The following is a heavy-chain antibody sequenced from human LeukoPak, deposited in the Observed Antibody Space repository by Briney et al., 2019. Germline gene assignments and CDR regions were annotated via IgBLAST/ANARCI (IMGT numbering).Heavy chain of an antibody. V-gene: IGHV1-2*02. Sequence: ASVKVFCKASGYTFTGYYMHWVRQAPGQGLEWMGWINPNSGGTNYAQKFQGRVTMTRDTSISTAYMELSRLRSDDTAVYYCARDRYYGSGSYPFDPWGQGTLVTVSS. CDR3: ARDRYYGSGSYPFDP. D-gene: IGHD3-10*01. J-gene: IGHJ5*02. CDR2: INPNSGGT. CDR1: GYTFTGYY.